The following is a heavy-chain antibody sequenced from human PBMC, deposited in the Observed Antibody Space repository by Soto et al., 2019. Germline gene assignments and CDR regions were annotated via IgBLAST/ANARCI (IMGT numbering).Heavy chain of an antibody. J-gene: IGHJ6*02. Sequence: PSETLSLTCTVSGGSISSGGYYWSWIRQHPGKGLEWIGYIYYSGSTYYNPSLKSRVTISVDTSKNQFSLKLSSVTAADTAVYYCARVQQLARGLVLYYYHGMDVWGQGTTDTVSS. CDR3: ARVQQLARGLVLYYYHGMDV. CDR2: IYYSGST. V-gene: IGHV4-31*03. CDR1: GGSISSGGYY. D-gene: IGHD6-13*01.